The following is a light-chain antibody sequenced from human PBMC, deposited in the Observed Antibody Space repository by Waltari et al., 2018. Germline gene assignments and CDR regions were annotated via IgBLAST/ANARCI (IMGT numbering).Light chain of an antibody. CDR3: FSADSSGNHNV. Sequence: QPNTGRAPVIVIYEDSKRPSGLPERFSGSSTGTIATSTISGAHVEDEADYYCFSADSSGNHNVFGTGTRVTVL. CDR2: EDS. V-gene: IGLV3-10*01. J-gene: IGLJ1*01.